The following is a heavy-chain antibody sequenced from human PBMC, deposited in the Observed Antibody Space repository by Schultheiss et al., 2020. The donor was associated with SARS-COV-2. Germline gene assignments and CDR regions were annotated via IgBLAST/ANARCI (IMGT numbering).Heavy chain of an antibody. Sequence: SQTLSLTCAVYGGSFSGYYWSWIRQPPGKGLEWIGEINHSGSTNYNPSLKSRVTISVDTSKNHFSLKLSSVTAADTAVYYCARDLLENWGQGTLVTVSS. V-gene: IGHV4-34*01. CDR1: GGSFSGYY. CDR3: ARDLLEN. J-gene: IGHJ4*02. CDR2: INHSGST.